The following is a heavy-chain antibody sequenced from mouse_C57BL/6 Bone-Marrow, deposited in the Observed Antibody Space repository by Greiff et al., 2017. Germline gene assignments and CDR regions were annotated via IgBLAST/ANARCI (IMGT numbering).Heavy chain of an antibody. Sequence: VQLQQPGAELVKPGASVKLSCKASGYTFTSYWMHWVKQRPGQGLEWIGMIHPNSGSTNYNEKFKSKAKLTVAKSSSTAYMQLSSRTSEDSAVYYCARGNVFAYWGQGTLVTVSA. CDR1: GYTFTSYW. J-gene: IGHJ3*01. V-gene: IGHV1-64*01. CDR3: ARGNVFAY. CDR2: IHPNSGST.